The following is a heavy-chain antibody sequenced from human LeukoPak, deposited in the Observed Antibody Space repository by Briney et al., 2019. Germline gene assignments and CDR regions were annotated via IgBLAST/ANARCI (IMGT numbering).Heavy chain of an antibody. V-gene: IGHV4-59*01. CDR3: ARGHYDILTGYFSQYYYYYYMDV. CDR2: IYYSGST. CDR1: GGSISSYY. D-gene: IGHD3-9*01. J-gene: IGHJ6*03. Sequence: SETLSLTCTVSGGSISSYYWSWIRQPPGKGLEWIGYIYYSGSTNYNPSLKSRVTISVDTSKNQFSLKLSSVTAADTAVYYCARGHYDILTGYFSQYYYYYYMDVWGKGTTVTVSS.